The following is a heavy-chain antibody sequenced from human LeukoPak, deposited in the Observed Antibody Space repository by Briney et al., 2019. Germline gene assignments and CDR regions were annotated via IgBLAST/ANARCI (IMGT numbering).Heavy chain of an antibody. CDR3: ARASYYYGSGSYLASPYYYGMDV. D-gene: IGHD3-10*01. V-gene: IGHV4-30-4*01. Sequence: PSQTLSLTCTVSGVSISSGDYYWSWIRQPPGKGLEWIGYIYYSGSTYYNPSLKSRVTISVDTSKNQFSLKLSSVTAADTAVYYCARASYYYGSGSYLASPYYYGMDVWGQGTTVTVSS. CDR1: GVSISSGDYY. J-gene: IGHJ6*02. CDR2: IYYSGST.